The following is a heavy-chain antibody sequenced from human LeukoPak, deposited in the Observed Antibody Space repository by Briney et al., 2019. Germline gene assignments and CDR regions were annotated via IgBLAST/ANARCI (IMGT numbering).Heavy chain of an antibody. D-gene: IGHD2-15*01. J-gene: IGHJ3*02. CDR3: ASALEAENAFDI. CDR2: ISYDGSNK. CDR1: GFTFSSYG. V-gene: IGHV3-30*19. Sequence: GGSLRLSCAASGFTFSSYGMHWVRQAPGKGLEWVAVISYDGSNKYYADSVKGRFTISRDNSKNTLYLQMNSLRAEDTAVYYCASALEAENAFDIWGQGTMVTVSS.